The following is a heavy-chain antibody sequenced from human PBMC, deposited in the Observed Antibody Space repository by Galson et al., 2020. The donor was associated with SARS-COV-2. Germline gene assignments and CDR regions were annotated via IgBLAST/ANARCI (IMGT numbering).Heavy chain of an antibody. V-gene: IGHV1-3*01. CDR3: ARGGIGFGELLSWVFFDY. Sequence: ASVKVSCKASGYTFTSYAMHWVRQAPGQRLEWMGWINAGNGNTKYSQKFQGRVTITRDTSASTAYMELSSLRSEDTAVYYCARGGIGFGELLSWVFFDYWGQGTLVTVSS. J-gene: IGHJ4*02. CDR2: INAGNGNT. CDR1: GYTFTSYA. D-gene: IGHD3-10*01.